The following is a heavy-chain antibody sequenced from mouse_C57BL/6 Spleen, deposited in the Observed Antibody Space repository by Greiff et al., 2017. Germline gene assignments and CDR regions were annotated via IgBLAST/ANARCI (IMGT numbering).Heavy chain of an antibody. D-gene: IGHD2-5*01. CDR2: IYPGSGST. Sequence: QVQLKQPGAELVKPGASVKMSCKASGYTFTSYWITWVKQRPGQGLEWIGDIYPGSGSTNYNEKFKSKATLTVDTSSSTAYMQLSSLTSEDSAVYYCARSGSNYEDYYAMDYWGQGTSVTVSS. V-gene: IGHV1-55*01. CDR1: GYTFTSYW. J-gene: IGHJ4*01. CDR3: ARSGSNYEDYYAMDY.